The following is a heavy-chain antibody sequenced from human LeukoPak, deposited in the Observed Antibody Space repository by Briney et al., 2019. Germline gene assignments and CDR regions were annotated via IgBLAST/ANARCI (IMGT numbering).Heavy chain of an antibody. D-gene: IGHD3-3*01. CDR1: GGSISSSSYY. CDR3: ARADSRITIFGVGQNYYYYYYMDV. J-gene: IGHJ6*03. V-gene: IGHV4-39*07. CDR2: IYYSGST. Sequence: SETLSLTCTVSGGSISSSSYYWGWIRQPPGKGLEWIGSIYYSGSTYYNPSLKSRVTISVDTSKNQFSLKLSSVTAADTAVYYCARADSRITIFGVGQNYYYYYYMDVWGKGTTVTVSS.